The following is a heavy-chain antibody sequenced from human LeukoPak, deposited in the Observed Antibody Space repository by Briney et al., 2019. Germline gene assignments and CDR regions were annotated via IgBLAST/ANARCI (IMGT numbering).Heavy chain of an antibody. CDR2: IYYSGST. CDR3: ARLRYYYDSSGYSSRDTWFDP. V-gene: IGHV4-59*08. D-gene: IGHD3-22*01. CDR1: GGXISSYY. J-gene: IGHJ5*02. Sequence: SETLSLTCIVSGGXISSYYCSWIRQPPGKGLEWIGYIYYSGSTNYNPSLKSRVTISVDTSKNQFSLKLSSVTAADTAVYYCARLRYYYDSSGYSSRDTWFDPWGQGTLVTVSS.